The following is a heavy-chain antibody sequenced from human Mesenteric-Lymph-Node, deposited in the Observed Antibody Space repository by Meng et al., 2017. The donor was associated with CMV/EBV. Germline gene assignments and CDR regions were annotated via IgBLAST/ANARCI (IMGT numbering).Heavy chain of an antibody. V-gene: IGHV3-7*01. CDR1: GFTFSSYW. CDR3: AKVGYHDTSGHFYYSDY. Sequence: GGSLRLSCAASGFTFSSYWMSWVRQAPGKGLEWVANIKQDGSEKYYVDSVKGRFTISRDTSKNTLYLQMNSLRAEDTAVYYCAKVGYHDTSGHFYYSDYWGQGTLVTVSS. J-gene: IGHJ4*02. CDR2: IKQDGSEK. D-gene: IGHD3-16*02.